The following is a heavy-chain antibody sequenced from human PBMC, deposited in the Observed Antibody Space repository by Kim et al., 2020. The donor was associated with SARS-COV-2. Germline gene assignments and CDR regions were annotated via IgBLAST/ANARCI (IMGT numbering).Heavy chain of an antibody. Sequence: GGSLRLSCAASGFTFSSYAMHWVRQALGKGLEWVAVISYDGSNKYYADSVKGRFTISRDNSKNTLYLQMNSLRAEDTAVYYCAREGRYYDILTGYYLVDYYYYYYMDVWGKGTTVTVSS. V-gene: IGHV3-30-3*01. D-gene: IGHD3-9*01. CDR3: AREGRYYDILTGYYLVDYYYYYYMDV. CDR2: ISYDGSNK. J-gene: IGHJ6*03. CDR1: GFTFSSYA.